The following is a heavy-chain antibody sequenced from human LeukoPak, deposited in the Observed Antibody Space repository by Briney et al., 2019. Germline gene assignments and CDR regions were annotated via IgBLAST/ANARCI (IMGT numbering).Heavy chain of an antibody. CDR1: GFTFNTYA. CDR2: IRFDGSDK. V-gene: IGHV3-30*02. Sequence: GGSLRLSCAASGFTFNTYAMQWVRQAPGKGLEWVAFIRFDGSDKYYGDSVRGRFTISRDNSKNTVYLQMNSLRAEDTAVYYCAKAYGYSTSWSLDYWGQGTLVTVSS. D-gene: IGHD6-13*01. J-gene: IGHJ4*02. CDR3: AKAYGYSTSWSLDY.